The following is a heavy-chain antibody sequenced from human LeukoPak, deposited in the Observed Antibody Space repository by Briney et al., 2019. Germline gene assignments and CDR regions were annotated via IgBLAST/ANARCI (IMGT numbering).Heavy chain of an antibody. CDR2: IYYSGST. CDR1: GASICIYY. Sequence: SETLSLTCTVSGASICIYYWSWIRQPPGKGLEWIGYIYYSGSTHYNPALKSRVTISVDTSKNQFSLDLSSVAAADTAVYYCASGPYPAAGTDHQFDYWGQGTLVTVSS. CDR3: ASGPYPAAGTDHQFDY. J-gene: IGHJ4*02. V-gene: IGHV4-59*01. D-gene: IGHD6-13*01.